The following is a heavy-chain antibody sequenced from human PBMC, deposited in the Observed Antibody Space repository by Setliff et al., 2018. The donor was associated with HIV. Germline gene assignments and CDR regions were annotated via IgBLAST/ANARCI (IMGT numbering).Heavy chain of an antibody. CDR2: IYDSGTT. Sequence: SETLSLTCTVSGGSISSTAYYWGWIRQPPGKGLEWIGTIYDSGTTHFSSGNTYYNPSLKSRVAISVDTSKNQFSLKLSSVTAADTAVYYCARRGSTRYCRSTSCYDLDYGMDVWGQGTTVTVSS. J-gene: IGHJ6*02. CDR3: ARRGSTRYCRSTSCYDLDYGMDV. CDR1: GGSISSTAYY. D-gene: IGHD2-2*01. V-gene: IGHV4-39*01.